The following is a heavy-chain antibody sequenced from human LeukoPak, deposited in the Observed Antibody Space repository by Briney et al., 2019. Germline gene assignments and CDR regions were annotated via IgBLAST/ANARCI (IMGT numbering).Heavy chain of an antibody. V-gene: IGHV1-69*13. D-gene: IGHD6-13*01. CDR2: IIPIFGTA. Sequence: ASVKVSCKASGYTFTTYVMHWVRQAPGQGLVWMGGIIPIFGTADYTQKFQGRVTITADESTSTAYMELSSLRSEDTAVYYCASDRIAATVYVDYWGQGTLVTVSS. CDR1: GYTFTTYV. J-gene: IGHJ4*02. CDR3: ASDRIAATVYVDY.